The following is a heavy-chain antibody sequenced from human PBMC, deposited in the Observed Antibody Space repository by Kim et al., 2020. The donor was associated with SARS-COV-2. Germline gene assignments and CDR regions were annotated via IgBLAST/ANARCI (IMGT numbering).Heavy chain of an antibody. CDR2: ISSTGSTT. CDR3: ARDRGDYSPDAFDI. J-gene: IGHJ3*02. V-gene: IGHV3-48*04. CDR1: GFTFSGFS. Sequence: GGSLRLSCAASGFTFSGFSMNWVRQAPGKGLEWVSYISSTGSTTYYAASVKGRFTISRDNAKYSLYLQMNSLRAEDTAVYYCARDRGDYSPDAFDIWGQGTLVTVSS. D-gene: IGHD4-4*01.